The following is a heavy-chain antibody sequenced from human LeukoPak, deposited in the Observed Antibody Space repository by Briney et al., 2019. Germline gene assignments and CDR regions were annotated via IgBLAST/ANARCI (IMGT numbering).Heavy chain of an antibody. CDR1: GDSISSTTYY. CDR2: IYYSGST. D-gene: IGHD3-22*01. CDR3: AVTYYYDSTGYSHYDY. Sequence: SETLSLTCIVSGDSISSTTYYWGWIRQSPGKGLEWIASIYYSGSTYYNLSLQSRVTISVDTSNNQFSLKLSSVTAADTAVYYCAVTYYYDSTGYSHYDYWGQGILITVSS. J-gene: IGHJ4*02. V-gene: IGHV4-39*01.